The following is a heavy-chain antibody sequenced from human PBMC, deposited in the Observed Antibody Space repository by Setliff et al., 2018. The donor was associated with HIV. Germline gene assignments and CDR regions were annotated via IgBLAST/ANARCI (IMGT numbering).Heavy chain of an antibody. CDR3: ARHRQGLTGSTPGYYMDV. D-gene: IGHD1-7*01. V-gene: IGHV4-39*01. CDR1: GGSFSNSYYF. J-gene: IGHJ6*03. Sequence: PSETMSLTCNVSGGSFSNSYYFWGWIRQPPGKGMEWIGSISYSGRTYYNPSLKSRVTMSVDTSKNQFSLKLSSVTAADTAVYYCARHRQGLTGSTPGYYMDVWGKGTTVTVSS. CDR2: ISYSGRT.